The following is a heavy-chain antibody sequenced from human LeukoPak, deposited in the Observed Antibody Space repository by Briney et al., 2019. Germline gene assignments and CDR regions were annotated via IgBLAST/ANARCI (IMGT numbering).Heavy chain of an antibody. D-gene: IGHD3-3*01. J-gene: IGHJ3*02. CDR3: ARGVVNYLVWGDAFDI. Sequence: GASVTVSCKASGYTFTGYYMHWVRQAPGQGLEWMGWINPNSGGTNYAQKFQGRVTMTRDTSISTAYMELSRLRSDDTAVYYCARGVVNYLVWGDAFDIWGQGTMVTVSS. CDR1: GYTFTGYY. CDR2: INPNSGGT. V-gene: IGHV1-2*02.